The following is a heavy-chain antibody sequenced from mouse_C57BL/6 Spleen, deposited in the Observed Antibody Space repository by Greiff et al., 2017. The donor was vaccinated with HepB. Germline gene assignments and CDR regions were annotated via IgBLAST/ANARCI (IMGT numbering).Heavy chain of an antibody. CDR1: GYAFSSSW. J-gene: IGHJ2*01. Sequence: QVQLQQSGPELVKPGASVKISCKASGYAFSSSWMNWVKQRPGKGLEWIGRIYPGDGDTNYNGKFKGKATLTADKSSSTAYMQLSSLTSEDSAVYFCANRGSRGYFDYWGQGTTLTVSS. CDR2: IYPGDGDT. V-gene: IGHV1-82*01. CDR3: ANRGSRGYFDY. D-gene: IGHD6-1*01.